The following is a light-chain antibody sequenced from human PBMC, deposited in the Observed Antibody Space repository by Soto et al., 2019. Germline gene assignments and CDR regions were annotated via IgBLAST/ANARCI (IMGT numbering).Light chain of an antibody. CDR3: SSYTSFSTYV. Sequence: QSVLTQPASVSGSPGQSITISCTGTSSDVGGYNYVSWYQQHPGKAPKLMIYEVSNRPSGVSNRFSGSKSDNTASLTISGLQAEDEADYYCSSYTSFSTYVVGTGTKVTVL. CDR1: SSDVGGYNY. CDR2: EVS. V-gene: IGLV2-14*01. J-gene: IGLJ1*01.